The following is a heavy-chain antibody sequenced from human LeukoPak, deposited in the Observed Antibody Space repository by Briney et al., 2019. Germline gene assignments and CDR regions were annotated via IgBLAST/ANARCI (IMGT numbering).Heavy chain of an antibody. CDR2: ICSGGST. V-gene: IGHV3-53*01. Sequence: GGSLRLSCAASGFTVSSNYMSWVRPAPGKGLEWVSVICSGGSTYYADSVKGRFTISRDNSKNTLYLQMNSLRAEDTAVYYCARDATGNDAFDIWGQGTMVTVSS. J-gene: IGHJ3*02. CDR1: GFTVSSNY. CDR3: ARDATGNDAFDI.